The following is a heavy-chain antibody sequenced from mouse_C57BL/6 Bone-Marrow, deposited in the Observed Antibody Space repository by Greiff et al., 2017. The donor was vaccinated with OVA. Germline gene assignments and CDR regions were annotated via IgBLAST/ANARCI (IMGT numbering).Heavy chain of an antibody. CDR3: ARDYYGSSYVGFAY. Sequence: QVQLKESGPGLVAPSQSLSITCTVSGFSLTSYGVHWVRQPPGKGLEWLVVIWSDGSTTYNSALKSRLSISKDNSKSQVFLKMNSLQTDDTAMYYCARDYYGSSYVGFAYWGQGTLVTVSA. CDR2: IWSDGST. CDR1: GFSLTSYG. V-gene: IGHV2-6*03. D-gene: IGHD1-1*01. J-gene: IGHJ3*01.